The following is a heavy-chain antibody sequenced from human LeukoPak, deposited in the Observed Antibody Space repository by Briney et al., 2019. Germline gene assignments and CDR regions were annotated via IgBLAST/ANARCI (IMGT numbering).Heavy chain of an antibody. CDR1: GFTFRSYA. D-gene: IGHD5-12*01. CDR2: ISGSGGST. CDR3: ATVPRSGYYYFDY. J-gene: IGHJ4*02. Sequence: GGSLRLSCAASGFTFRSYAMTWARQAPGKGLEWVSFISGSGGSTYYADSVKGRFTISKDKSRNTLFLQMNSLRAEDTAVYYCATVPRSGYYYFDYWGQGTLVTVSS. V-gene: IGHV3-23*01.